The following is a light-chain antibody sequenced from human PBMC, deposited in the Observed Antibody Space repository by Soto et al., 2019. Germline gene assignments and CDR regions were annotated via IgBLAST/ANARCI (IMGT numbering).Light chain of an antibody. CDR3: ISYTSSSTLYV. CDR1: SSDVGRYNY. J-gene: IGLJ1*01. V-gene: IGLV2-14*01. CDR2: DVN. Sequence: QAALTQPASVCGSPGQSITISCTGTSSDVGRYNYVSWYQQHPGKAPKLMIYDVNNRPSGVSNRFSGSKSGNTASLTISGLQAEDEADYYCISYTSSSTLYVFGTGTKLTVL.